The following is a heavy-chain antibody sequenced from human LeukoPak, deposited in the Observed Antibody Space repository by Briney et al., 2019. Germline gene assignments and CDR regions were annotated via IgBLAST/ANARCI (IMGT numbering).Heavy chain of an antibody. D-gene: IGHD6-6*01. J-gene: IGHJ3*02. V-gene: IGHV1-18*01. CDR1: GGTFSSYA. CDR2: ITTYNGNT. CDR3: ARLIEYRTSSRVFDI. Sequence: ASVKVSCKASGGTFSSYAITWVRQAPGQGLEWMGWITTYNGNTNYARKLQGRVTMTTDTSTNTAYMELGSLRPDDTAVYYCARLIEYRTSSRVFDIWGQGTMVTVSS.